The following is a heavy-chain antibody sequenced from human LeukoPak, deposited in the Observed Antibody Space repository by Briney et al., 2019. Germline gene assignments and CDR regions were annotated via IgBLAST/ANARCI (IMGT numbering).Heavy chain of an antibody. CDR1: GFTFSSYA. Sequence: GGSLRLSCAASGFTFSSYAMHWVRQAPGKGLEWVAVISYDGSNKYYADSVKGRFTISRDNSKNTLYLRMNSLRAEDTAVYYCARDPTPIAEYYFDYWGQGTLDTVSS. J-gene: IGHJ4*02. CDR2: ISYDGSNK. V-gene: IGHV3-30-3*01. D-gene: IGHD2/OR15-2a*01. CDR3: ARDPTPIAEYYFDY.